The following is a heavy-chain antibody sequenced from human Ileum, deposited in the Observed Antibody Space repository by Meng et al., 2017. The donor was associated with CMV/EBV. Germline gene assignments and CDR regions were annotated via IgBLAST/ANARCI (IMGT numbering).Heavy chain of an antibody. CDR3: AEYNGPSLAHNRFDP. D-gene: IGHD5-12*01. CDR1: GYGFFGYW. J-gene: IGHJ5*02. V-gene: IGHV5-51*01. CDR2: IYPDDSTT. Sequence: GEFLKTSCKGPGYGFFGYWTVWVRQMPGEGLGWMGVIYPDDSTTIYSPSFQGQVTMTADRSINTPYLHWSSLKASDSAMYYCAEYNGPSLAHNRFDPWGQGTLVTVSS.